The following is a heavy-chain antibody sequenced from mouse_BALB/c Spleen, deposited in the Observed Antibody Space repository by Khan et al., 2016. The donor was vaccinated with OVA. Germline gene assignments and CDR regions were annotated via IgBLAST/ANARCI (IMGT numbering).Heavy chain of an antibody. Sequence: QVQLQQSGAELVRPGVSVKISCKGSGYTFTDFTMHWVKLSHAMSLEWIGVISTYYGDATYNQKFKDKATMTVDKSSSTAYMELARLTSEASAIYYCTRGGGGNRFAYWGQGTLVTVSA. CDR3: TRGGGGNRFAY. J-gene: IGHJ3*01. CDR1: GYTFTDFT. CDR2: ISTYYGDA. V-gene: IGHV1S137*01.